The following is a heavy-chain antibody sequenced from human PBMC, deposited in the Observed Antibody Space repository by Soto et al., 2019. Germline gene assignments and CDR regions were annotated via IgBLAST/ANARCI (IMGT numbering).Heavy chain of an antibody. Sequence: SLRLSCAASGFTFSSYGMHWVRQAPGKGLEWVAVISYDGSNKYYADSVKGRFTISRDNSKNTLYLQMNSLRAEDTAVYYCAKVMGIVGATEFDYWGQGTLVTVSS. J-gene: IGHJ4*02. V-gene: IGHV3-30*18. CDR2: ISYDGSNK. CDR3: AKVMGIVGATEFDY. D-gene: IGHD1-26*01. CDR1: GFTFSSYG.